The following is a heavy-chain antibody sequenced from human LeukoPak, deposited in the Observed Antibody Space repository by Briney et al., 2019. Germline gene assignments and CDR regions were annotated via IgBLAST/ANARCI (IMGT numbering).Heavy chain of an antibody. J-gene: IGHJ4*02. CDR1: GFTFGGYA. CDR2: ISGSGGST. D-gene: IGHD6-13*01. CDR3: AKSIAAAGTGY. V-gene: IGHV3-23*01. Sequence: PGGSLRLSCAASGFTFGGYAMSWVRQAPGKGLEWVSAISGSGGSTYYADSVKGRFTISRDNSKNTLYLQMNSLRAEDTAVYYCAKSIAAAGTGYWGQGTLVTVSS.